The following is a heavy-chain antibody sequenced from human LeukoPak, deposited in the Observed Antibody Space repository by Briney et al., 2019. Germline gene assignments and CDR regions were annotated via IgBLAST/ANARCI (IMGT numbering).Heavy chain of an antibody. V-gene: IGHV1-69*01. J-gene: IGHJ6*03. CDR3: ASRRMSDQLSYYYMDV. D-gene: IGHD2-2*01. CDR1: GGTFSSYA. Sequence: SVKVSCKASGGTFSSYAINWVRQAPGQGLEWMGGIIPIFGTANYAQKFQGRVTITADESTSTAYMELSSLRSEDTAVYYCASRRMSDQLSYYYMDVWGKGTTVTVSS. CDR2: IIPIFGTA.